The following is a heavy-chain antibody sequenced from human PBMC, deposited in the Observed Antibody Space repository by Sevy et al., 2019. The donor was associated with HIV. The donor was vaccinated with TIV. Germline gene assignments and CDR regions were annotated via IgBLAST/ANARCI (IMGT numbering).Heavy chain of an antibody. D-gene: IGHD2-15*01. J-gene: IGHJ4*02. V-gene: IGHV4-34*01. CDR2: INHSEIT. CDR3: AREDCSSGSCSHFDS. CDR1: GGSFSGYY. Sequence: SGTLSLTCAVYGGSFSGYYWTWIRQPPGKGLEWIGEINHSEITNYNPSLKSRVSLSVDRSKNQFSLKLTSVTAADTAVYFCAREDCSSGSCSHFDSWGQGTLVTVSS.